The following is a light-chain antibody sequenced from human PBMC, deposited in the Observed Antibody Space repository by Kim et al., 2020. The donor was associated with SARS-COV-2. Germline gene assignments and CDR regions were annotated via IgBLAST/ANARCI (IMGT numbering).Light chain of an antibody. V-gene: IGKV1-9*01. J-gene: IGKJ5*01. CDR3: QHLYGYPFN. Sequence: IQLNQSPSSLSASVGDRVTITCRASQGINNYLALYHQEPGKAPKLLVNGVSGFRSGVPPRFSGSGSGTDFTLTITSLQPEDSGTYSCQHLYGYPFNFRQGTRLEIK. CDR1: QGINNY. CDR2: GVS.